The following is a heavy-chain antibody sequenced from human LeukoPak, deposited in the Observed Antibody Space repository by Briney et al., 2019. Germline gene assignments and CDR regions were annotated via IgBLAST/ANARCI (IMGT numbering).Heavy chain of an antibody. J-gene: IGHJ4*02. V-gene: IGHV1-18*01. D-gene: IGHD1-7*01. Sequence: VASVKVSCKASGDTFIRYGISWVRQAPGQGLEWMGWISTGNGNTNYGQKFQGRVTMTTDTSTGTAYMELRSLGSDDTAMYYCARANNWNYALGYWGQGTLVTVSS. CDR2: ISTGNGNT. CDR3: ARANNWNYALGY. CDR1: GDTFIRYG.